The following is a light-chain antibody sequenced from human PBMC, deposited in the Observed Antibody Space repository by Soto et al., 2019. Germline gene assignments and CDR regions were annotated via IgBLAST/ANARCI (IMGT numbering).Light chain of an antibody. Sequence: EIELTQSPATLSLSPGERATLSCGASQSVDGDYLAWYQHKPGLAPRLLIYEASIRATGLPDRFSGSGSGTDFTLTINRLEPEDFAVYYCQQYGSSVSFGQGTKVDIK. CDR1: QSVDGDY. J-gene: IGKJ1*01. V-gene: IGKV3D-20*01. CDR3: QQYGSSVS. CDR2: EAS.